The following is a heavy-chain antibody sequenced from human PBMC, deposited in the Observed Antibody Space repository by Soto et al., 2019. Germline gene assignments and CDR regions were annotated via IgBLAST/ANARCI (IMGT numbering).Heavy chain of an antibody. J-gene: IGHJ1*01. CDR3: ARNVEYYEQ. V-gene: IGHV1-3*04. CDR1: GYTYTRYA. Sequence: SEKVSGKASGYTYTRYAMHWVRQAPGQGLVWIGWINTGNGNSHYSQKFQGSVIITRDTYASKAYLELRSLSPDDSAVYFGARNVEYYEQWGKGTLV. CDR2: INTGNGNS.